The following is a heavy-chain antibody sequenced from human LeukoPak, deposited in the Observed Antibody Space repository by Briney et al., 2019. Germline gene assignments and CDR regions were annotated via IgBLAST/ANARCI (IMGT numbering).Heavy chain of an antibody. D-gene: IGHD3-22*01. CDR1: GGTFSSYA. CDR3: ARARKGYDSSGSYYFDY. Sequence: SVKVSCKASGGTFSSYAISWVRQAPGQGLEWMGGIIPIFGTANYAQKFQGRVTITTDESTSTAYMELSSLRSEDTAVYYCARARKGYDSSGSYYFDYWGQGTLVTVSS. CDR2: IIPIFGTA. J-gene: IGHJ4*02. V-gene: IGHV1-69*05.